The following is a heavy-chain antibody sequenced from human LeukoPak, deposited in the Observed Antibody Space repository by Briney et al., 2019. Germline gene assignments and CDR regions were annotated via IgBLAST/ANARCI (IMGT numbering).Heavy chain of an antibody. D-gene: IGHD3-10*01. Sequence: GASVKVSCKASGYTFTGYYMHWVRQAPGQGLEWMGWINPSSGGTNYAQKFQGWVTMTRDTSISTAYMELSRLRSDDTAVYYCATSHGSGSYYLDYWGQGTLVTVSS. CDR3: ATSHGSGSYYLDY. V-gene: IGHV1-2*04. CDR1: GYTFTGYY. CDR2: INPSSGGT. J-gene: IGHJ4*02.